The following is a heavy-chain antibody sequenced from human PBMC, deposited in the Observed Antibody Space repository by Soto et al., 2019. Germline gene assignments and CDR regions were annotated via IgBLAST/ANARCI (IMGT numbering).Heavy chain of an antibody. Sequence: ASVKVSCKAPGYTFTSYYMHWVRQAPGQGLEWMGIINPSGGSTSYAQKFQGRVTMTRDTSTSTVYMELSSLRSEDTAVYYCARLDYGDYGGEYWGQGTLVTVSS. J-gene: IGHJ4*02. CDR2: INPSGGST. CDR1: GYTFTSYY. D-gene: IGHD4-17*01. V-gene: IGHV1-46*03. CDR3: ARLDYGDYGGEY.